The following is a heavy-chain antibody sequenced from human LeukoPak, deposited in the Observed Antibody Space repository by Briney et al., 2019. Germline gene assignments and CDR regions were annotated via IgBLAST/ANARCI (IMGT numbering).Heavy chain of an antibody. CDR2: INPNSGGT. D-gene: IGHD5-24*01. V-gene: IGHV1-2*04. Sequence: ASVNVSCKASGYTFTSYYMHWVRQAPGQGLEWMGWINPNSGGTNYAQKFQGWVTMTRDTSISTAYMELSRLRSDDTAVYYCARDPNYGDAFDIWGQGTMVTVSS. CDR3: ARDPNYGDAFDI. J-gene: IGHJ3*02. CDR1: GYTFTSYY.